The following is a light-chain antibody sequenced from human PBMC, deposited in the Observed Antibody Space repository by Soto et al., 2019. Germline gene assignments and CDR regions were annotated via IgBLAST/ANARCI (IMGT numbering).Light chain of an antibody. CDR2: DVS. Sequence: EVVLTQSPATLSLSPGERATLSCRASQSVSGYLAWYQQKPGQAPRLLIYDVSNRATGIPARFSGSGSGTDFTLAISSLEPEDSAVYYCQQRCNWPLTFGGGTKVEIK. CDR3: QQRCNWPLT. V-gene: IGKV3-11*01. J-gene: IGKJ4*01. CDR1: QSVSGY.